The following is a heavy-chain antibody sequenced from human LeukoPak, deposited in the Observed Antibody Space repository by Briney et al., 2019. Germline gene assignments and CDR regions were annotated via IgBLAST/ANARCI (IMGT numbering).Heavy chain of an antibody. CDR3: AKYVDYYDSSAYYLFDY. CDR2: ISGSGGST. D-gene: IGHD3-22*01. Sequence: GGSLRLSCAASGFTFSSYAMSWVRQAPGKGLEWVSAISGSGGSTYYADSVKGRFTISRDNSKNTLYLQMNSLRAEDTAVYYCAKYVDYYDSSAYYLFDYWGQGTLATVSS. CDR1: GFTFSSYA. J-gene: IGHJ4*02. V-gene: IGHV3-23*01.